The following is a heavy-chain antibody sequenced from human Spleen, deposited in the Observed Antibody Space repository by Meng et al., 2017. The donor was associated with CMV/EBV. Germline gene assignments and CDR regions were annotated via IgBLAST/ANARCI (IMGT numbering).Heavy chain of an antibody. D-gene: IGHD6-19*01. J-gene: IGHJ4*02. Sequence: SCADSAFTCSSYALIWVRQAPGMGLEWVSSSSPTGAYIYDADSVKVRFTITKYNAKISLYLQMNSLRAEDTAVYYCARSGLAQYFDYWGQGTLVTVSS. CDR1: AFTCSSYA. CDR2: SSPTGAYI. CDR3: ARSGLAQYFDY. V-gene: IGHV3-21*01.